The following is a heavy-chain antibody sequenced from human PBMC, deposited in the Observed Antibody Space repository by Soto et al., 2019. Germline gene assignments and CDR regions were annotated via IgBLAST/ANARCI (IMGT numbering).Heavy chain of an antibody. CDR3: ARGAFLTIFYSYYYGMDV. Sequence: SETLSLTCAVDGGSFSGYYWSWIRQPPGKGLEWIGEINHSGSTNYNPSLKSRVTISVDTSKTQFSLKLSSVTAADTAVYYCARGAFLTIFYSYYYGMDVWGQGTTVTVSS. D-gene: IGHD3-3*01. CDR2: INHSGST. CDR1: GGSFSGYY. V-gene: IGHV4-34*01. J-gene: IGHJ6*02.